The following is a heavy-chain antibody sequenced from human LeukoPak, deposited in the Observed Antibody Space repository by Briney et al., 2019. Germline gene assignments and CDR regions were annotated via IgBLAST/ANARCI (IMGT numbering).Heavy chain of an antibody. CDR3: ARVRHYYDSSGYTGNYFDY. V-gene: IGHV3-23*01. D-gene: IGHD3-22*01. CDR2: ISGSDGST. Sequence: GGSLRLSCAASGFTFSSYAMSWVRQAPGKGLEWVSGISGSDGSTYYADSVKGRFTISRDYSKNTLYVQMNSLRAEDTAVYYCARVRHYYDSSGYTGNYFDYWGQGTLVTVSS. CDR1: GFTFSSYA. J-gene: IGHJ4*02.